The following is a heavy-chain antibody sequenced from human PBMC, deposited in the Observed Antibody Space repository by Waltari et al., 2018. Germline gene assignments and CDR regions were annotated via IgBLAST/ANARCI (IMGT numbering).Heavy chain of an antibody. D-gene: IGHD3-10*01. J-gene: IGHJ3*02. CDR1: GYIFTRYG. Sequence: QVQLVQSGGEVRRPGASVTVSCKATGYIFTRYGISWVRQAPGQGLEWLGWISGYDDTTHVEKNFQGRVTMSTDTFTSTVYMDLRSLRSDDTAVYYCARDYYYGSGSSWSDVFDIWGQGTMVTVSS. CDR2: ISGYDDTT. CDR3: ARDYYYGSGSSWSDVFDI. V-gene: IGHV1-18*01.